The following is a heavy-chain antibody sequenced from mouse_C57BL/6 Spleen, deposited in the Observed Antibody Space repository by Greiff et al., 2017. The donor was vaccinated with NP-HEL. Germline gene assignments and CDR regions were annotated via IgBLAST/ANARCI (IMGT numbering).Heavy chain of an antibody. CDR2: IYPGSGST. J-gene: IGHJ2*01. CDR1: GYTFTSYW. CDR3: ASLTDNSFYYFDC. D-gene: IGHD1-1*01. Sequence: VQLQQPGAELVKPGASVKMSCKASGYTFTSYWITWVKQRPGQGLEWIGDIYPGSGSTNYNEKFKSKATLTVDTSSSTAYMQLSSLTSKDSAVYYCASLTDNSFYYFDCWGKGTTLTVSS. V-gene: IGHV1-55*01.